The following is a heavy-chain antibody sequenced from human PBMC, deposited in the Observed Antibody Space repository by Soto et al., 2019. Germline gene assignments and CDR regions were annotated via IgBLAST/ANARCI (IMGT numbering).Heavy chain of an antibody. D-gene: IGHD3-22*01. CDR3: ARGGYDSSGYYYYFDY. CDR2: IYYSGST. Sequence: KPSETLSLTCTVSGGSISSGGYYWSWIRQHPGKGLEWIGYIYYSGSTYYNPSLKSRVTISVDTSKNQSSLKLSSVTAADTAVYYCARGGYDSSGYYYYFDYWGQGTLVTVSS. J-gene: IGHJ4*02. CDR1: GGSISSGGYY. V-gene: IGHV4-31*03.